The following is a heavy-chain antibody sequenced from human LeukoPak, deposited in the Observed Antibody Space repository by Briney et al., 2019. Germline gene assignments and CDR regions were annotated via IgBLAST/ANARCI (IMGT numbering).Heavy chain of an antibody. CDR2: ISAYNGST. CDR3: ARVYDYVWGSYRYYFDY. D-gene: IGHD3-16*02. Sequence: ASVKVSCKASGYTFTSYGIIWVRQAPGQGLEWMGWISAYNGSTNYAQKLQGRVTMTTDTSTSTAYMELRSLRSDDAAVYYCARVYDYVWGSYRYYFDYWGQGTLVTVSS. CDR1: GYTFTSYG. V-gene: IGHV1-18*01. J-gene: IGHJ4*02.